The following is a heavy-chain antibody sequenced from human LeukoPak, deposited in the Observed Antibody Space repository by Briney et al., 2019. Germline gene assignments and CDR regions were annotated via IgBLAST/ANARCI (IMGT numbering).Heavy chain of an antibody. J-gene: IGHJ4*02. Sequence: PGRSLRLSCAASGFTFSSYAMYWVRQAPGKGLEWVAVISYDGSDKFYADSVKGRSTISRDSSKNTLYLQMNSLRPEDTAVYYCARARPSMWIDYWGQGTLVTVSS. V-gene: IGHV3-30*04. D-gene: IGHD5-12*01. CDR2: ISYDGSDK. CDR1: GFTFSSYA. CDR3: ARARPSMWIDY.